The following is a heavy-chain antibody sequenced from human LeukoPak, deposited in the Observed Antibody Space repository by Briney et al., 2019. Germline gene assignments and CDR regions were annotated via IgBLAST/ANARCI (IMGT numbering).Heavy chain of an antibody. D-gene: IGHD5-12*01. CDR2: INPNSGGT. CDR1: GYTSTGYY. CDR3: AREIKPSGYDYYYYYYMDV. J-gene: IGHJ6*03. V-gene: IGHV1-2*06. Sequence: ASVKVSCKASGYTSTGYYMHWVRQAPGQGLEWMGRINPNSGGTNYAQKFQGRVTMTRDTSISTAYMELSRLRSDDTAVYYCAREIKPSGYDYYYYYYMDVWGKGTTVTVSS.